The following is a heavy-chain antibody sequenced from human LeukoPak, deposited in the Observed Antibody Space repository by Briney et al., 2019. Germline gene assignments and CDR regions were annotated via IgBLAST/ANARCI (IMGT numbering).Heavy chain of an antibody. V-gene: IGHV3-21*01. CDR1: GFTFSSYT. Sequence: GGSLRHSCAASGFTFSSYTMNWVRQAPGKGLEWVSSISSSSYIYYADSVKGRFTISRDNAKNSLYLQMNSLRAEDTAVYYCAREIHLDYWGQGTLVTVSS. J-gene: IGHJ4*02. CDR3: AREIHLDY. CDR2: ISSSSYI.